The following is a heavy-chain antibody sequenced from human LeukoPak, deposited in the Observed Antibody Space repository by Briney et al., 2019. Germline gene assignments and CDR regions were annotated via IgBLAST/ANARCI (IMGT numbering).Heavy chain of an antibody. CDR2: IMTTFGTA. J-gene: IGHJ4*02. CDR3: ARAVPEDYDSSDYSNYFDY. CDR1: GGTFSSYA. Sequence: SVKVSCKASGGTFSSYAISWVRQAPGQGLEWMGGIMTTFGTANYAQKFQGRVTITADESTSTAYMELSSLRSEDTAVYYCARAVPEDYDSSDYSNYFDYWGQGTLVTVSS. D-gene: IGHD3-22*01. V-gene: IGHV1-69*01.